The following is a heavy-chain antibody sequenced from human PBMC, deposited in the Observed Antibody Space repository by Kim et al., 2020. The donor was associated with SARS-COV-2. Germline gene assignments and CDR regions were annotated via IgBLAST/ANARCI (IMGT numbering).Heavy chain of an antibody. Sequence: ASVKVSCKASGYTFTSYHMHWVRQAPGQGFEWMAIINPSGGSTSYAQKFQGRVTMTRDTSTSTVYTELSSLRSEDTAVYYCARVEWGSGSYDYYFDYWGQGTLVTVSS. CDR2: INPSGGST. D-gene: IGHD3-10*01. V-gene: IGHV1-46*01. CDR3: ARVEWGSGSYDYYFDY. CDR1: GYTFTSYH. J-gene: IGHJ4*02.